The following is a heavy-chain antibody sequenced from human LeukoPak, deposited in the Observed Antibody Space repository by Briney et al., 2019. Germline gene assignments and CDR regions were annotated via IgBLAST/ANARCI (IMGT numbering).Heavy chain of an antibody. CDR2: ISYDGSNK. Sequence: GGSLRLSCAASGFTFSSYAMHWVRQAPGKGLEWVAVISYDGSNKYYADSVKGRFTISRDNSKNTLYLQMNSLRAEDTAVYYCARDQYTAMVLYYFDYWGQGTLVTVSS. V-gene: IGHV3-30-3*01. D-gene: IGHD5-18*01. J-gene: IGHJ4*02. CDR3: ARDQYTAMVLYYFDY. CDR1: GFTFSSYA.